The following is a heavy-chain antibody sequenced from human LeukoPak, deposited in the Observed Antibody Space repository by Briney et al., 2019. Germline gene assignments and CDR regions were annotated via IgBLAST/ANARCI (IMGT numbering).Heavy chain of an antibody. CDR1: GGSISSYY. Sequence: SETLSLTCTVSGGSISSYYWSWIRQPPGKGLEWIGYIYYSGSTNYNPSLKSRVTISVDTSKNQFSLKLSSVTAADTAVYYCARGGVYVWGSYRSYNWFDPWGQGTLVTVSS. CDR3: ARGGVYVWGSYRSYNWFDP. D-gene: IGHD3-16*02. V-gene: IGHV4-59*12. CDR2: IYYSGST. J-gene: IGHJ5*02.